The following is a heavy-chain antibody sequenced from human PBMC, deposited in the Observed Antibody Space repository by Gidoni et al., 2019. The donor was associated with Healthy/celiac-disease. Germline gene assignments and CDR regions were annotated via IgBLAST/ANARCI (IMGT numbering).Heavy chain of an antibody. D-gene: IGHD5-12*01. CDR3: ARGIIGLRLLYYGMDV. Sequence: QVQLQQWRAGLLKPSEPLSLTCAVYGGSFSGYSWSGIPQPPGKGLEWIGEINQSGSTNYNPSLKSRVTISVDTSKNQFSLKLSSVTAADTAVYYCARGIIGLRLLYYGMDVWGQGTTVTVSS. J-gene: IGHJ6*02. CDR2: INQSGST. V-gene: IGHV4-34*01. CDR1: GGSFSGYS.